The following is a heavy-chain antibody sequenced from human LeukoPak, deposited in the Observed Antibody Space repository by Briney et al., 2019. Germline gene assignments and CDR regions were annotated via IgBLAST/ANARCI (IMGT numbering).Heavy chain of an antibody. CDR3: ARDASQEIFGVVIDIYYMDV. J-gene: IGHJ6*03. CDR1: GYTFTGYH. Sequence: ASVKVSCKASGYTFTGYHMHWVRQAPGQGLEWMGWINPDSGGTDYAQKFQGRVTMTRDTSISTAYMELSRLRSDDTAMYYCARDASQEIFGVVIDIYYMDVWGKGTTVTVSS. D-gene: IGHD3-3*01. V-gene: IGHV1-2*02. CDR2: INPDSGGT.